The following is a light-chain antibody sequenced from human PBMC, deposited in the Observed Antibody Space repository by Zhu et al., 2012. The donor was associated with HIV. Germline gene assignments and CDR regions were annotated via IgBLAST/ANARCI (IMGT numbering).Light chain of an antibody. CDR2: GAS. V-gene: IGKV3-20*01. Sequence: IVLTQSPATLSLSPGERATLSCRASQSVSSNYVAWYQQKPGQAPRFLIYGASSRATGIPDRFSGSGSGTDFTLTISRLEPEDFAVYYCQQYGNSPLTFGQGTKVEIK. CDR3: QQYGNSPLT. J-gene: IGKJ1*01. CDR1: QSVSSNY.